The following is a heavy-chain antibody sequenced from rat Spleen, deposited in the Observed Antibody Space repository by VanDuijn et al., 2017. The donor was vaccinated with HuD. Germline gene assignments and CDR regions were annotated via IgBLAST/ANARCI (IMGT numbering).Heavy chain of an antibody. CDR2: ISTGGGNT. V-gene: IGHV5S13*01. J-gene: IGHJ2*01. CDR1: GFTFSNYD. CDR3: RAHGTPYFDY. D-gene: IGHD3-1*01. Sequence: EVQLVESGGGLVQPGRSLKLSCAASGFTFSNYDMAWVRQAPTKGLEWIASISTGGGNTYYRDSVKGRFTISRDNAKNTQYLQMDGLRSEDTATYYCRAHGTPYFDYWGQGVMVTVSS.